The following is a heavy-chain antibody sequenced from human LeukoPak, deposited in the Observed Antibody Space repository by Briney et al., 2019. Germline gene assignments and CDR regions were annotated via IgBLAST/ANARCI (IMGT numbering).Heavy chain of an antibody. V-gene: IGHV3-23*01. CDR3: AKGPISGTQDY. Sequence: GGSLRLSCAASGFTFSTNAMTWVRQAPGKGLEWVSVISGSGGSTYYADSVKGRFTISRDSSENTLSLQMNSLRAEDTALYYCAKGPISGTQDYWGQGTLVTVSS. CDR2: ISGSGGST. J-gene: IGHJ4*02. CDR1: GFTFSTNA. D-gene: IGHD1-7*01.